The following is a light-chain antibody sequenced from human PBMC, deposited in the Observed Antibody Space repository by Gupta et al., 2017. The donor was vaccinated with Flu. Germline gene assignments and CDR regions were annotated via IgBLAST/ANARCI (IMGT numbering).Light chain of an antibody. CDR2: GNN. Sequence: QSVLAQPPSASGTPGQRVALSCSGRRSNIGSNSVNWYQQVPGTAPKLLIYGNNQRPSGVPDRFSGSKSGTSASLAISGLQSEDEADYYCAAWDDSLNGHYVFGTGTKVTVV. CDR1: RSNIGSNS. CDR3: AAWDDSLNGHYV. V-gene: IGLV1-44*01. J-gene: IGLJ1*01.